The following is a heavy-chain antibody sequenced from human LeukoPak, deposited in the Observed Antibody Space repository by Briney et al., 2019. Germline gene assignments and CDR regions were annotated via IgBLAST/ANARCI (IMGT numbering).Heavy chain of an antibody. Sequence: ASVKVSCKASGYTFTSYYIHWMRQAPGQGLEWMGIINPGSGTTTYAQKFQGRVTMTRDTSTGTVYMELSSLRSEDTAVYYCARGISGGSTVTYFFDYWGQGTLVTVSS. V-gene: IGHV1-46*01. CDR2: INPGSGTT. D-gene: IGHD4-11*01. CDR1: GYTFTSYY. CDR3: ARGISGGSTVTYFFDY. J-gene: IGHJ4*02.